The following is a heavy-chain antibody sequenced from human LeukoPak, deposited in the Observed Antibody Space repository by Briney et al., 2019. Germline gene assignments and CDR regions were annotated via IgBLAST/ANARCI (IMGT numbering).Heavy chain of an antibody. D-gene: IGHD5-24*01. CDR1: GGSISSYY. CDR2: IYYSGST. V-gene: IGHV4-59*01. J-gene: IGHJ4*02. CDR3: ARFDRDGYNLDY. Sequence: SETLSRNCTVSGGSISSYYWSWIRQPPGKGLEWIGYIYYSGSTNYNPSLKSRFTISVDTSKNQFSLKLSSVTAADTALYYCARFDRDGYNLDYWGQGTLVTVSS.